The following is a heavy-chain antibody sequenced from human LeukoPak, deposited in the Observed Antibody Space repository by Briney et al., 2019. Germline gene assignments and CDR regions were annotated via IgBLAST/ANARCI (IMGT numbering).Heavy chain of an antibody. CDR3: ARSGWRRSGYDHLDY. V-gene: IGHV3-9*01. CDR2: ISWNSGSI. Sequence: PGRSLRLSCAASGFTFDDYAMHWVRQAPGKGLEWVSGISWNSGSIGYADSVKGRFTISRDNAKTSLYLQMNSLRPEDTALYYCARSGWRRSGYDHLDYWGQGTLVSVSS. D-gene: IGHD5-12*01. J-gene: IGHJ4*02. CDR1: GFTFDDYA.